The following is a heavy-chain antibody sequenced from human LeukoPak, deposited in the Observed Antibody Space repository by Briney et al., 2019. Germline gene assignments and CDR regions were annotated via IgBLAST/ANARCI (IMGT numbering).Heavy chain of an antibody. CDR1: GGSISSSSYY. CDR3: ARVEEGAAMIY. J-gene: IGHJ4*02. D-gene: IGHD5-18*01. CDR2: IYYSGST. Sequence: SETLSLTCTVSGGSISSSSYYWGWIRQPPGKGLEWIGSIYYSGSTYYNPSLKSRVTISVDTSKNQFSLKLSSVTAADTAVYYCARVEEGAAMIYWGQGTLVTVSS. V-gene: IGHV4-39*07.